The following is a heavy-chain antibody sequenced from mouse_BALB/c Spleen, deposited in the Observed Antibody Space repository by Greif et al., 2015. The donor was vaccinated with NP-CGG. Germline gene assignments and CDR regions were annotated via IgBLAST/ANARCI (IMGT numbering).Heavy chain of an antibody. CDR2: IDPANGNT. CDR1: GFNIKDTY. J-gene: IGHJ4*01. D-gene: IGHD1-2*01. Sequence: VQLQQSGAELVKPGASVKLSCTASGFNIKDTYMHWVKQRPEQGLEWIGRIDPANGNTKYDPKFQGKATITADTSSNTAYLQLSSLTSEDTAVYYCARDYGYGRYAMDYWGQGTSVTVSS. CDR3: ARDYGYGRYAMDY. V-gene: IGHV14-3*02.